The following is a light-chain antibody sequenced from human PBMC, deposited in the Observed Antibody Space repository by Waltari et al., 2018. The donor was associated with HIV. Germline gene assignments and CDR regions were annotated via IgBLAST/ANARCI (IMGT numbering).Light chain of an antibody. Sequence: QSALPQPASVSGSPGQSITISCTGTTSDVGRNNLVSWYQQYPGKAPKLMIYEVNKRPSGISNRFSGSKSGNTASLTISGLQAEDEADYYCCSYAGSRRVFGTGTKVTVL. J-gene: IGLJ1*01. CDR2: EVN. CDR1: TSDVGRNNL. CDR3: CSYAGSRRV. V-gene: IGLV2-23*02.